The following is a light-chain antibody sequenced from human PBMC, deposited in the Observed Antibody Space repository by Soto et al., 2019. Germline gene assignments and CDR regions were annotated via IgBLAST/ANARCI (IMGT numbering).Light chain of an antibody. Sequence: AIRMTQSPSSLSASTGDRVTITCRASQGISSYLAWYQQKPGKAPKLLIYAASTLQSGVPSRFSGSGSGTDFTLTISCLQSEDFATYDCQQDYSYRPITFGQGTRLEIK. CDR1: QGISSY. V-gene: IGKV1-8*01. CDR2: AAS. CDR3: QQDYSYRPIT. J-gene: IGKJ5*01.